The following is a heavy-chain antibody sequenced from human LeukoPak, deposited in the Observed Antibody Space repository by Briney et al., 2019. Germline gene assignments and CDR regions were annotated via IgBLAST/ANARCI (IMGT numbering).Heavy chain of an antibody. CDR1: GGSISSGGYS. CDR2: IYHSGST. J-gene: IGHJ4*02. CDR3: ARVGYGPFYYFDY. D-gene: IGHD4-17*01. Sequence: SETLSLTCAVSGGSISSGGYSWSWTRQPPGKGLEWIGYIYHSGSTYYNPSLKSRVTISVDRSKNQFSLKLSSVTAADTAVYYCARVGYGPFYYFDYWGQGTLVTVSS. V-gene: IGHV4-30-2*01.